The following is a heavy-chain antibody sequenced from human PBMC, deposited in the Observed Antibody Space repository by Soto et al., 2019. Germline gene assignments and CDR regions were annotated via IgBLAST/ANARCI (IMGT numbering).Heavy chain of an antibody. D-gene: IGHD3-9*01. CDR2: IYHSGST. V-gene: IGHV4-4*02. Sequence: PSETLSLTCAVSSGSISSSNWWSWVRQPPGKGLEWIGEIYHSGSTNYSPSLKSRVTISVDKSKNQFSLKLSSVTAADTAVYYCARVGYDILTGYRNFDYWRQGTLVTVSS. J-gene: IGHJ4*02. CDR3: ARVGYDILTGYRNFDY. CDR1: SGSISSSNW.